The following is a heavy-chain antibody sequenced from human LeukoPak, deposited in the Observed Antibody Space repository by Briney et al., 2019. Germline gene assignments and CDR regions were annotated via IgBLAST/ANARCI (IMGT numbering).Heavy chain of an antibody. V-gene: IGHV4-59*12. CDR3: ARASGGSYYPYFDY. CDR1: GGSISSYY. J-gene: IGHJ4*02. CDR2: IYYSGST. Sequence: SETLSLTCTVSGGSISSYYWSWIRQPPGKGLEWIGYIYYSGSTNYNPSLKSRVTISVDKSKNQFSLKLSSVTAADTAVYYCARASGGSYYPYFDYWGQGTLVTVSS. D-gene: IGHD1-26*01.